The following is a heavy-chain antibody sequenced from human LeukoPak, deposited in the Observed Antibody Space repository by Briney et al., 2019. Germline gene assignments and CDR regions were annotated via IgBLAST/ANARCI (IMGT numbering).Heavy chain of an antibody. CDR1: GYSISSGYY. CDR3: ARHAYSRGVFDY. J-gene: IGHJ4*02. Sequence: SETPSLTCAVSGYSISSGYYWGWIRQPPGKGLEWIGCTYHSGSTYYNPSLKSRVTISVDTSKNQFSLKLSSVTAADTAVYYCARHAYSRGVFDYWGQGTLVTVSS. D-gene: IGHD3-16*01. CDR2: TYHSGST. V-gene: IGHV4-38-2*01.